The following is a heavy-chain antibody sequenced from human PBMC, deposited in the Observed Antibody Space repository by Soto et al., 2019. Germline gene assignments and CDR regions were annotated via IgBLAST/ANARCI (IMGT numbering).Heavy chain of an antibody. V-gene: IGHV3-74*01. CDR1: GFTFTSHW. CDR2: IDSEGGTI. CDR3: GRNNWGIDF. D-gene: IGHD7-27*01. Sequence: EVQLVESGGGLVRPGGSLTLSCAASGFTFTSHWMHWVRQAPGKGLMWVSRIDSEGGTIDYADSVEGRFTISRDNVKKMLNLQKSSLRADDTAVYYGGRNNWGIDFWGQGVLVTVSS. J-gene: IGHJ4*02.